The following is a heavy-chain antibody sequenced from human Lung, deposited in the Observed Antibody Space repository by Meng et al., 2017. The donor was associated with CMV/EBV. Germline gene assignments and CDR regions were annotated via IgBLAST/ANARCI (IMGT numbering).Heavy chain of an antibody. V-gene: IGHV4-4*02. D-gene: IGHD2-21*02. Sequence: IRNWWPGVGQVPGKGLEWIGEIYHSGSPNYNPSLKSRVTISVDKFKHQFSLKLGSVTAADTAVYYCARIERRRILKYCGSDCSTTDYWGQGTLVTVSS. J-gene: IGHJ4*02. CDR1: IRNW. CDR3: ARIERRRILKYCGSDCSTTDY. CDR2: IYHSGSP.